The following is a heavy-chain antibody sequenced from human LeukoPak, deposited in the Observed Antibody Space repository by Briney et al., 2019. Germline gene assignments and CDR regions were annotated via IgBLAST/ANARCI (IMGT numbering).Heavy chain of an antibody. V-gene: IGHV4-39*01. J-gene: IGHJ4*02. CDR1: GGSISSSSYY. D-gene: IGHD2-2*01. CDR2: IYYSGST. Sequence: SETLSLTCTVSGGSISSSSYYWGWIRQPPGKGLEWIGSIYYSGSTYYNPSLKSRVTISVDTSKNQFSLKLSSVTAADTAAYYCARYCSSTSCSLFDYWGQGTLVTVSS. CDR3: ARYCSSTSCSLFDY.